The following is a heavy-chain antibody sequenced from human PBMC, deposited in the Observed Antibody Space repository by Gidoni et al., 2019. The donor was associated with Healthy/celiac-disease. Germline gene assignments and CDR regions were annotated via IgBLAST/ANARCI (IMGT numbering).Heavy chain of an antibody. J-gene: IGHJ4*02. CDR3: ARDGVGATTLFAFDY. Sequence: GLEWVAVIWYDGSNKYYADYVKGRFTISRDNSKNTLYLQMNSLRAEDTVVYYCARDGVGATTLFAFDYWGQGTLVTVAS. V-gene: IGHV3-33*01. CDR2: IWYDGSNK. D-gene: IGHD1-26*01.